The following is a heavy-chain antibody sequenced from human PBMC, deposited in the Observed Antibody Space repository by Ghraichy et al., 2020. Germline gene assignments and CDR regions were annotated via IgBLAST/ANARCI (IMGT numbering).Heavy chain of an antibody. CDR1: GFTFSSYG. CDR2: ISYDGSNK. V-gene: IGHV3-30*18. Sequence: GALRLSCAASGFTFSSYGMHWVRQAPGKGLEWVAVISYDGSNKYYADSVKGRFTISRDNSKNTLYLQMNSLRAEDTAVYYCAKEAVEGYCSGGSCYSGGGFDYWGQGTLVTVSS. CDR3: AKEAVEGYCSGGSCYSGGGFDY. J-gene: IGHJ4*02. D-gene: IGHD2-15*01.